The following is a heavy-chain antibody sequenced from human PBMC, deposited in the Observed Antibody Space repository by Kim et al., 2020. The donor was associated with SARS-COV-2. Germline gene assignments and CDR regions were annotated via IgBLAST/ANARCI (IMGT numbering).Heavy chain of an antibody. CDR2: IYKSGGT. D-gene: IGHD2-2*01. CDR3: GTINRDQADDFDY. J-gene: IGHJ4*02. V-gene: IGHV4-39*01. CDR1: GRSINNYNYF. Sequence: SETLSLTCTVSGRSINNYNYFWGWIRQAPGKGLEWIGSIYKSGGTYYNPSLKSRLTISMDMSKNQFSLKLSSVTAADTAIYYCGTINRDQADDFDYWGQGTLATVSS.